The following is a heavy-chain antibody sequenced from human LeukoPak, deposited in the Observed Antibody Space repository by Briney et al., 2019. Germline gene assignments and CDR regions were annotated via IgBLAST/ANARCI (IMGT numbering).Heavy chain of an antibody. CDR2: IYTSGST. D-gene: IGHD3-3*01. CDR1: GGSISSGSYY. CDR3: ARERRQDYDFWSGYYYYGMDV. V-gene: IGHV4-61*02. J-gene: IGHJ6*02. Sequence: PSETLSLTCTVSGGSISSGSYYWSWIRQPAGKGLEWIGRIYTSGSTNYNPSLKSRVTISVDTSKNQSSLKLSSVTAADTAVYYCARERRQDYDFWSGYYYYGMDVWGQGTTVTVSS.